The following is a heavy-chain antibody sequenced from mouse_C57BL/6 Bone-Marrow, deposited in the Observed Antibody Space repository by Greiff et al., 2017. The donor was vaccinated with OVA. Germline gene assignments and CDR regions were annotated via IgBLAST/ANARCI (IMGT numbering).Heavy chain of an antibody. J-gene: IGHJ2*01. CDR3: TRVNPYYFDY. V-gene: IGHV5-9-1*02. Sequence: EVKLQESGEGLVKPGGSLKLSCAASGFTFSSYAMSWVRQTPEKRLEWVAYISSGGDYIYYADTVKGRFTISRDNARNTLYLQMSSLKSEDTAMYYYTRVNPYYFDYWGQGTTLTVSS. CDR2: ISSGGDYI. CDR1: GFTFSSYA.